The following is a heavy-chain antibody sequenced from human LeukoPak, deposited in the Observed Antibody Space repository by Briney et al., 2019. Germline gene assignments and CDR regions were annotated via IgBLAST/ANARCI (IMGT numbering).Heavy chain of an antibody. V-gene: IGHV3-23*01. CDR2: IGGSGSYT. D-gene: IGHD5-12*01. Sequence: PGGSLRLSCAASGFTFSTYAMIWVRQAPGKGLEWVSVIGGSGSYTYYADSVKGRFTISRDNSKDTLYLQMNSLRAEDTAVYYCARDRSVATPFDYWGQGTLVTVSS. CDR1: GFTFSTYA. J-gene: IGHJ4*02. CDR3: ARDRSVATPFDY.